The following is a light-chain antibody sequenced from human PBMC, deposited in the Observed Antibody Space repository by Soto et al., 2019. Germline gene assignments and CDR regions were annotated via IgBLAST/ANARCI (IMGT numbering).Light chain of an antibody. CDR1: QSISTY. CDR2: AAS. Sequence: IVLTQSPATLSVSPGGSATPSCRASQSISTYLAWYQQKPGQPPRHLIYAASYRASGVPARFSGRGSGTEVTLTISSLQHDDFATYHCQHYKSYSVAFGQGTKVDIK. J-gene: IGKJ1*01. V-gene: IGKV3D-15*01. CDR3: QHYKSYSVA.